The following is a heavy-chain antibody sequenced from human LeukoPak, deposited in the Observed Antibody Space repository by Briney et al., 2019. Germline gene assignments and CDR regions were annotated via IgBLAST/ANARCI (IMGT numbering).Heavy chain of an antibody. CDR1: GYSFTSYW. CDR3: ARRLTTGSLNWFDP. J-gene: IGHJ5*02. Sequence: GESLKISCKSSGYSFTSYWIGWVRQMPEKGLKWMGIIYPGDSDTRYSPSFQGQVTISADKSISTAYLQWSSLKASDTAMYYCARRLTTGSLNWFDPWGQGTLVTVSS. D-gene: IGHD1-1*01. CDR2: IYPGDSDT. V-gene: IGHV5-51*01.